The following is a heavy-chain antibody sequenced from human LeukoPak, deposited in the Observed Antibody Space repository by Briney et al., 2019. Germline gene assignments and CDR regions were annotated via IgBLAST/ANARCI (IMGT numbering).Heavy chain of an antibody. CDR2: IIPILGIA. V-gene: IGHV1-69*04. CDR1: GYTFTSYG. CDR3: ARGQSGSYYPLN. Sequence: GASVKVSCKASGYTFTSYGISWVRQAPGQGLEWMGRIIPILGIANYAQKFQGRVTITADKSTSTAYMELSSLRSEDTAVYYCARGQSGSYYPLNWGQGTLVTVSS. D-gene: IGHD1-26*01. J-gene: IGHJ4*02.